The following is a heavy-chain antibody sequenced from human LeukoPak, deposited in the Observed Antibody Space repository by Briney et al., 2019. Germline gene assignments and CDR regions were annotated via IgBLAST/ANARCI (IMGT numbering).Heavy chain of an antibody. D-gene: IGHD6-13*01. CDR3: TREGAAAGFDY. CDR1: GLIVSANY. J-gene: IGHJ4*02. Sequence: GGSLRLSCAASGLIVSANYMSWVRQAPGKGLEWVSVLYSGGSTYYADSVKGRFTISRDNSKNTLYLQMNSLRAEDTAVYYCTREGAAAGFDYWGQGTLVTVSS. V-gene: IGHV3-53*01. CDR2: LYSGGST.